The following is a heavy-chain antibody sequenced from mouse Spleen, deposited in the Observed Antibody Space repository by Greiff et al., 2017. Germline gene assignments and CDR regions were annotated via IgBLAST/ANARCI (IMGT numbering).Heavy chain of an antibody. CDR3: ARERGLYYGSSFDY. Sequence: EVKLVESEGGLVQPGSSMKLSCTASGFTFSDYYMAWVRQVPEKGLEWVANINYDGSSTYYLDSLKSRFIISRDNAKNILYLQMSSLKSEDTATYYCARERGLYYGSSFDYWGQGTTLTVSS. CDR2: INYDGSST. CDR1: GFTFSDYY. V-gene: IGHV5-16*01. J-gene: IGHJ2*01. D-gene: IGHD1-1*01.